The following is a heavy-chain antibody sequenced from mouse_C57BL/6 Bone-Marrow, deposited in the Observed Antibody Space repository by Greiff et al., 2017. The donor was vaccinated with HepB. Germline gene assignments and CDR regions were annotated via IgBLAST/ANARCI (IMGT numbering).Heavy chain of an antibody. CDR2: INPSNGGT. CDR1: GYTFTSYW. V-gene: IGHV1-53*01. CDR3: ARFAPLRQGGYYAMDY. J-gene: IGHJ4*01. D-gene: IGHD2-12*01. Sequence: VQLQQPGTELVKPGASVKLSCKASGYTFTSYWMHWVKQRPGQGLEWIGNINPSNGGTNYNEKFKSKATLTVDKSSSTAYMQLSSLTSEDSAVYYCARFAPLRQGGYYAMDYWGQGTSVTVSS.